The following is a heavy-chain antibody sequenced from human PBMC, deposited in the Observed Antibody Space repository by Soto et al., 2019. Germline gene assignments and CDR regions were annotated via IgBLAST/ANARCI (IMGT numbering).Heavy chain of an antibody. D-gene: IGHD4-17*01. CDR3: ARRDYGDYGYRMDV. V-gene: IGHV4-31*03. CDR1: GGSISSGGYY. J-gene: IGHJ6*03. Sequence: SETLSLTCTVSGGSISSGGYYWSWIRQHPGKGLEWIGYIYYSGSTYYNPSLKSRVTISVDTSKNQFSLKLSSVTAADTAVYYCARRDYGDYGYRMDVWGKGTTVTVS. CDR2: IYYSGST.